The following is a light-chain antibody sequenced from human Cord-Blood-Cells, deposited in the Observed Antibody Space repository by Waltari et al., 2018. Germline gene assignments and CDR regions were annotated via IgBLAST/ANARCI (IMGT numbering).Light chain of an antibody. Sequence: QSALTQPASVSGSPGQSITIPCTGTSSDVGGSNLVSWYQQHPGKAPKLMIYEGSKRPSGVSNRFSGSKSGNTASLTISGLQAEDEADYYCCSYAVSSTWVFGGGTKLTVL. J-gene: IGLJ3*02. CDR2: EGS. CDR1: SSDVGGSNL. V-gene: IGLV2-23*01. CDR3: CSYAVSSTWV.